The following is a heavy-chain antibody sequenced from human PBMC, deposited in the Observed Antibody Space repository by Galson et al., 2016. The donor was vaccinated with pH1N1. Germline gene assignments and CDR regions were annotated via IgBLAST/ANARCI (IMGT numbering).Heavy chain of an antibody. D-gene: IGHD5-18*01. V-gene: IGHV5-51*01. J-gene: IGHJ4*02. CDR2: IFPGDSDT. CDR1: GYSFTRYW. CDR3: ARHSGDGYRYGSERYFDY. Sequence: QSGAEVKKSGESLKISCKGSGYSFTRYWIGWVRQMPGKGLEWMGIIFPGDSDTRYSPSFQGQVTISADKSISTAYLQWSSLKAPDTAMYYCARHSGDGYRYGSERYFDYWGQGTLVTVSS.